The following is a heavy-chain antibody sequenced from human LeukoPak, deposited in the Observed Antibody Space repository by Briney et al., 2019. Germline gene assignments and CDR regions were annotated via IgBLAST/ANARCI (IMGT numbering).Heavy chain of an antibody. CDR2: IKEDGSEI. Sequence: GGSLRLSCAASAFTCSSYWMSWVRQAPGKGLEWVANIKEDGSEINYVDSVKGRFTISRDNAKKSLYLQMNSLRVEDTAVYYCARDRGYSSFDYWGQGTLVTVSS. V-gene: IGHV3-7*01. D-gene: IGHD4-23*01. J-gene: IGHJ4*02. CDR1: AFTCSSYW. CDR3: ARDRGYSSFDY.